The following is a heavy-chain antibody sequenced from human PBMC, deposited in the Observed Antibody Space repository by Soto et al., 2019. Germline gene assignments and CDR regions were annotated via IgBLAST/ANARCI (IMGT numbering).Heavy chain of an antibody. CDR3: ARLVYQLVLRRNLSAS. Sequence: CFGDRFTSYWVDLVRPLSGKALEWMGVIFPGDSDTRDSPSFQGQVTISADKSISTAYLQWSSLKASDTAMYYCARLVYQLVLRRNLSASLGHRTLVPVSS. J-gene: IGHJ5*01. CDR1: GDRFTSYW. CDR2: IFPGDSDT. D-gene: IGHD6-6*01. V-gene: IGHV5-51*01.